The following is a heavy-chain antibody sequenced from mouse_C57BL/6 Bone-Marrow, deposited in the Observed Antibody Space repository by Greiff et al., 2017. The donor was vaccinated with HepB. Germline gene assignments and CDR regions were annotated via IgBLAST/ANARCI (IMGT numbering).Heavy chain of an antibody. D-gene: IGHD2-2*01. CDR1: GYAFSSSW. Sequence: QVQLQQSGPELVKPGASVKISCKASGYAFSSSWMNWVKQRPGKGLEWIGRIYPGDGDTNYNGKFKGKATLTADKSSSTAYMQLSSLTSEDSAVYFCARREEIYYGYGYFDYWGQGTTLTVSS. CDR2: IYPGDGDT. J-gene: IGHJ2*01. CDR3: ARREEIYYGYGYFDY. V-gene: IGHV1-82*01.